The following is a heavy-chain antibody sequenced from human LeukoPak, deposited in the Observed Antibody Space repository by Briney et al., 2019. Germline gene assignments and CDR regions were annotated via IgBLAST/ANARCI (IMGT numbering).Heavy chain of an antibody. Sequence: GGSLRHSCAASGFTFSKYWMLWVRQAPGKGLESVSRINTDGTVTTYADSVKGRFTVSRDNADNTMFLQMNSVRDEDTAVYYCAPKQWLAPPPDSLGQGTPVTVSS. J-gene: IGHJ4*02. D-gene: IGHD6-19*01. CDR1: GFTFSKYW. CDR2: INTDGTVT. V-gene: IGHV3-74*01. CDR3: APKQWLAPPPDS.